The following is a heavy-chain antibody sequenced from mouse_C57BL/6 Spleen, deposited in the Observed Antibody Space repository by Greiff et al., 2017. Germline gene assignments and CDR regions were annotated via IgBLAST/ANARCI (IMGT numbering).Heavy chain of an antibody. V-gene: IGHV3-8*01. J-gene: IGHJ3*01. CDR2: ISYSGST. D-gene: IGHD1-1*01. CDR3: AHYYGSSYGFAY. CDR1: GYSITSDY. Sequence: DVMLVESGPGLAKPSQTLSLTCSVTGYSITSDYWNWIRKFPGNKLEYMGYISYSGSTYYNPSLKSRISITRDTSKNQYYLQLNSVTTEDTATYYCAHYYGSSYGFAYWGQGTLVTVSA.